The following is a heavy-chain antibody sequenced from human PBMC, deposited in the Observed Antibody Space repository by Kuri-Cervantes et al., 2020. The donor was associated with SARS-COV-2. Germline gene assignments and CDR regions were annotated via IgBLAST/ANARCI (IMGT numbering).Heavy chain of an antibody. V-gene: IGHV4-39*02. CDR3: AREDNWNPPR. CDR1: GASISSSTYY. D-gene: IGHD1-20*01. J-gene: IGHJ4*02. CDR2: IYESGDT. Sequence: ESLKISCTVSGASISSSTYYWGWIRQSPGKGLEWLGSIYESGDTYYSSSLKSRLSLSVDTSKNQFSLKLSSVTAADTAVYYCAREDNWNPPRWGQGTLVTVSS.